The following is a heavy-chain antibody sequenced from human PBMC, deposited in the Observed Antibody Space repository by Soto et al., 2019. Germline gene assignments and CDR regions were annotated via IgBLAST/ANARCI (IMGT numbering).Heavy chain of an antibody. V-gene: IGHV4-34*12. J-gene: IGHJ4*02. D-gene: IGHD5-12*01. CDR2: IIYSGNT. CDR1: GGSFSGYY. Sequence: SETLSLTCAVYGGSFSGYYWSWIRQPPGKGLEWIGGIIYSGNTMYNPSLKSRLTLSVDTSKNQFSLKLSSVTAADTAVYYCVRHAQWIIRAYWGQGSLVTVSS. CDR3: VRHAQWIIRAY.